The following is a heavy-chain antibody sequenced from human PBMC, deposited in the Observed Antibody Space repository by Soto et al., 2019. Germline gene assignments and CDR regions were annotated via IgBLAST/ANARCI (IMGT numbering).Heavy chain of an antibody. D-gene: IGHD3-3*01. CDR2: TLPFLGSS. Sequence: QVQLVQSGPEVKKPGSSVKVSCEASGGTFKKFAISWVRQAPGQGLEWMGGTLPFLGSSKYPQKFQGRVTIAADESATTTSTELTGLTPEDTAVYYCARGRKFHSEDLWESSYSHGLDVWGQGTTVTVSS. J-gene: IGHJ6*02. CDR1: GGTFKKFA. CDR3: ARGRKFHSEDLWESSYSHGLDV. V-gene: IGHV1-69*01.